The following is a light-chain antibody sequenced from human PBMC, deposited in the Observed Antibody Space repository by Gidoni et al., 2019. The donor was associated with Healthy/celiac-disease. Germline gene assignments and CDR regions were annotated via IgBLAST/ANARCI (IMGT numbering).Light chain of an antibody. CDR3: QQYGRSLT. V-gene: IGKV3-20*01. J-gene: IGKJ4*01. CDR2: GAS. CDR1: QSVSSSY. Sequence: EIVLTQSPGTLSLSPGERATLSCRASQSVSSSYLAWYQRKPGQAPRLLIYGASSGATGIPDRFSGSGSGTDFTLTISRLEPEDFAVYYCQQYGRSLTFGGGTKVEIK.